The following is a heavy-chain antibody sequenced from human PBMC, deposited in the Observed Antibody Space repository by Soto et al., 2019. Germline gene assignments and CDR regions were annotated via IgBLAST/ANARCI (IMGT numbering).Heavy chain of an antibody. Sequence: SETLSLTCTVSGGSISSSSYYWGWIRQPPGRGLEWIGSIYYSGSTYYNPSLKSRVTISVDMSKNQFSLKLSSVTAADTAIYYCARHLRGITIFGVVTPPGYWGQGTLVTSPQ. J-gene: IGHJ4*02. CDR2: IYYSGST. CDR1: GGSISSSSYY. D-gene: IGHD3-3*01. CDR3: ARHLRGITIFGVVTPPGY. V-gene: IGHV4-39*01.